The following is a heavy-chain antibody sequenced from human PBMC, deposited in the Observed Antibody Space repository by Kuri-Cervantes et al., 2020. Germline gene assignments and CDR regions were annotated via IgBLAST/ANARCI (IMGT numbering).Heavy chain of an antibody. J-gene: IGHJ4*02. V-gene: IGHV4-34*01. Sequence: SETLSLTCAVYGGSFSGYYWSWIRQPPGKGLEWIGEINHSGSTNYNPSLKSRVTITVDTTKNQFSLKLSSVTAADTAVYYCAGQMIRWGLIYSTLGGGFDYWGQGTLVTVSS. CDR2: INHSGST. CDR1: GGSFSGYY. D-gene: IGHD2-15*01. CDR3: AGQMIRWGLIYSTLGGGFDY.